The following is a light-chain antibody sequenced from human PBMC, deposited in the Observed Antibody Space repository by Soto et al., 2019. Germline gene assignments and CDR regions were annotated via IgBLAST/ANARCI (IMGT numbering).Light chain of an antibody. CDR2: DVN. J-gene: IGLJ1*01. V-gene: IGLV2-11*01. CDR1: SSDIGGYNY. Sequence: QSALTQPRSVSGSPGQSLTISCTGASSDIGGYNYVSWYQQHPGKAPKLIIYDVNKRPSGLPDRFSGSKSGNTASLTISGLQAEDEADYYCCSYATKYTYVFGTRTKLTVL. CDR3: CSYATKYTYV.